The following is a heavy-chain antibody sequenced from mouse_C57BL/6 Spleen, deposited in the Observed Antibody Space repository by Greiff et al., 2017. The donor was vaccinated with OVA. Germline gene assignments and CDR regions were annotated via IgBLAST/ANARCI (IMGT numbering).Heavy chain of an antibody. CDR3: ARNDRDYEEGYFDY. J-gene: IGHJ2*01. D-gene: IGHD2-4*01. CDR2: IWRGGST. V-gene: IGHV2-2*01. CDR1: GFSLTSYG. Sequence: VQLKQSGPGLVQPSQSLSITCTVSGFSLTSYGVHWVRQSPGKGLEWLGVIWRGGSTDSNAAFISRLSISKDNSKSQVFFKMNSLQADDTAIYYCARNDRDYEEGYFDYWGQGTTLTVSS.